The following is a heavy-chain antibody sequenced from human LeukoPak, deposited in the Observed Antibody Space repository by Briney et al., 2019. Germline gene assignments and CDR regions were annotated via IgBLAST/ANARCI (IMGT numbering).Heavy chain of an antibody. CDR1: GFTFSSYA. CDR2: ISGSGGST. D-gene: IGHD5-24*01. Sequence: GGSLRLSCAASGFTFSSYAMSWVRQAPGKGLEWVSAISGSGGSTYYADSVKGRFTISRDNSKNTLYLQMNSLRAEDTAVYYCAKVTEMATITWKYYFDYWGQGTLVTVSS. CDR3: AKVTEMATITWKYYFDY. V-gene: IGHV3-23*01. J-gene: IGHJ4*02.